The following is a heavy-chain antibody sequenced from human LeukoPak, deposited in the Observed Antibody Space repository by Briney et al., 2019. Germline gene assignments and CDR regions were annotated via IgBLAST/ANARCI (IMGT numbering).Heavy chain of an antibody. D-gene: IGHD3-22*01. J-gene: IGHJ3*02. CDR3: AKGGDYYYDSSGYYSAFDI. CDR2: ISWNSGSI. V-gene: IGHV3-9*03. CDR1: GFTFDDYA. Sequence: GGSLRLSCAASGFTFDDYAMHLVRQAPGKGLEWVSGISWNSGSIGYADSVKGRFTISRDNAKSSLYLQMNSLRAEDMALYYCAKGGDYYYDSSGYYSAFDIWGQGTMVTVSS.